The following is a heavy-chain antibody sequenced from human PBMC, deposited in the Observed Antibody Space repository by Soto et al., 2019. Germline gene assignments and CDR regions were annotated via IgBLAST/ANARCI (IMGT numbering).Heavy chain of an antibody. Sequence: PSETLSLTCTVSGGSVSSGSYYWSWIRQPPGKGLEWIGYIYYSGSTNYNPSLKSRVTISVDTSKNQFSLKLSSVTAADTAVYYCASGLVPAAMHFDAAGFDPRGQGTLVTVSS. J-gene: IGHJ5*02. CDR1: GGSVSSGSYY. D-gene: IGHD2-2*01. CDR2: IYYSGST. V-gene: IGHV4-61*01. CDR3: ASGLVPAAMHFDAAGFDP.